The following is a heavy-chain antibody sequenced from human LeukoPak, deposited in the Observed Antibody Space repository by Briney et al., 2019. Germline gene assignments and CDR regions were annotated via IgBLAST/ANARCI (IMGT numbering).Heavy chain of an antibody. D-gene: IGHD3-10*01. CDR1: GFTFDDYG. CDR2: INWNGGST. Sequence: PGGSLRLSCAASGFTFDDYGMSWVRQAPGKGLEWVSGINWNGGSTGYADSVKGRFTISRDNAKNSLYLQMNSLRAEDTAVYYCARDKRMVRGYGAFDIWGQGTMVTVSS. CDR3: ARDKRMVRGYGAFDI. V-gene: IGHV3-20*04. J-gene: IGHJ3*02.